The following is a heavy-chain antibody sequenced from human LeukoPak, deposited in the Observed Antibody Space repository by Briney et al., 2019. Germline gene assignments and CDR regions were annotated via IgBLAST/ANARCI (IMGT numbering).Heavy chain of an antibody. CDR2: INPSGGST. CDR1: GYTFTSYY. Sequence: ASVKVSCKASGYTFTSYYMHWVRQAPGQGLEWMGKINPSGGSTSYAQKFQGRVTMTRDMSTSTVYMELSSLRSEDTAVYYCARENGKARTPMYNWFDPWGQGTLVTVSS. J-gene: IGHJ5*02. CDR3: ARENGKARTPMYNWFDP. V-gene: IGHV1-46*01. D-gene: IGHD1-14*01.